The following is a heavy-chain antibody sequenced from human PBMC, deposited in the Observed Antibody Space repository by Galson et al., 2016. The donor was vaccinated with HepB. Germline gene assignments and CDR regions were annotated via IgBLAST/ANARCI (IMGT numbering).Heavy chain of an antibody. CDR1: GYTFTTYW. CDR3: ARGLDY. V-gene: IGHV5-51*01. Sequence: QSGAEVKKPGESLKISCRGSGYTFTTYWIAWVRQMPGKGLQWMGIFYPGDSETRYSPSFQGQVTISVDKSINTAYLQWSSLKASDTAMYYCARGLDYWGQGTLVTVSS. CDR2: FYPGDSET. J-gene: IGHJ4*02.